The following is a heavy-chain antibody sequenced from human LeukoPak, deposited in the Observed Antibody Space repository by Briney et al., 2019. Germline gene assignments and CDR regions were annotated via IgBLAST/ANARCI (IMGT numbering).Heavy chain of an antibody. D-gene: IGHD2-21*01. CDR3: AKDGFLLWRGAFDI. J-gene: IGHJ3*02. CDR2: ISGSGGST. CDR1: GFTFSSYA. V-gene: IGHV3-23*01. Sequence: GGSLRLSCAASGFTFSSYAMSWVRQAPGKGLEWVSAISGSGGSTYYTDSVKGRFTISRDNSKNTPWLQMNSLRAEDTAVCYCAKDGFLLWRGAFDIWGQGTMVTVSS.